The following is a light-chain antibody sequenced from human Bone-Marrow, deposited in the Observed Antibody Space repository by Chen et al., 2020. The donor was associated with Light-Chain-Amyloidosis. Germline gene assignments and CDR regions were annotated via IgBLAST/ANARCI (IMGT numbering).Light chain of an antibody. CDR1: QSISGS. V-gene: IGKV3-15*01. J-gene: IGKJ1*01. CDR2: AAS. Sequence: MMMTQSPVTLSVSPGDRATLSCRASQSISGSLAWYQQKPGLAPRLLIYAASTRATGVPARFSGSGSGTEFTLTISSLQSEDFAVYYCQQYNNWPRTFGQGTKVEIK. CDR3: QQYNNWPRT.